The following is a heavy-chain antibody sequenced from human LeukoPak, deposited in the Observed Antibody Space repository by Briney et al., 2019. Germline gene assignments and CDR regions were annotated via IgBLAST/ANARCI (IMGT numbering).Heavy chain of an antibody. CDR2: IPYDGSNK. D-gene: IGHD3-10*01. CDR3: ARAMAYYYYGMDV. V-gene: IGHV3-30-3*01. CDR1: GFTFSSYA. J-gene: IGHJ6*02. Sequence: GRSLRLSCAASGFTFSSYAMHWVRQAPGKGLEWVAVIPYDGSNKYYADSVKGRFTISRDNSKNTLYLQMNSLRAEDTAVYYCARAMAYYYYGMDVWGQGTTVTVSS.